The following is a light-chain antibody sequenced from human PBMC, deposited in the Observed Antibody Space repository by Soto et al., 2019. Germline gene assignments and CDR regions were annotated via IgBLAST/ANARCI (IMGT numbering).Light chain of an antibody. CDR3: QQSYSTPPTA. CDR1: QSISSY. V-gene: IGKV1-39*01. CDR2: AAS. Sequence: DIQMTQSPSSLSASVGDRVTITCRASQSISSYLNWYQQKPGKAPKLLIYAASSLQSGVPSRFSGRGSGTDFTLTISSLQPEDFATYYCQQSYSTPPTAFGQGTKLEIK. J-gene: IGKJ2*01.